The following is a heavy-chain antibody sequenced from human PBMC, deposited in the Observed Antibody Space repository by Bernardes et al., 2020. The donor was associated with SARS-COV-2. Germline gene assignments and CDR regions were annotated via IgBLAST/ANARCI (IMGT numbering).Heavy chain of an antibody. V-gene: IGHV3-21*01. D-gene: IGHD6-13*01. CDR2: ISSSSSYI. CDR1: GFTFSSYS. CDR3: ARQGGTLIAAAVVPDYYYYYMDV. Sequence: GGSLRLSCAASGFTFSSYSMNWVRQAPGKGLEWVSSISSSSSYIYYADSVKGRFTISRDNAKNSLYLQMNSLRAEDTAVYYCARQGGTLIAAAVVPDYYYYYMDVWGKGTTVTVSS. J-gene: IGHJ6*03.